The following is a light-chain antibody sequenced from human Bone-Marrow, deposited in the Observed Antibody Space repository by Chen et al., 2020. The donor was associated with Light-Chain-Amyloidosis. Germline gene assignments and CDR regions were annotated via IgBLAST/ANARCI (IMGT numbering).Light chain of an antibody. CDR1: SSDVGGYNY. J-gene: IGLJ2*01. CDR2: EVS. Sequence: QSALTQPPSASGSLGQSVTISCTGTSSDVGGYNYVSWYQQHPGKAPKLMISEVSKRPSGVPVRFSGSNSGNTASLTVSGRQPDDEADYYCSSYGGRTNLVFGGGTKLTVL. V-gene: IGLV2-8*01. CDR3: SSYGGRTNLV.